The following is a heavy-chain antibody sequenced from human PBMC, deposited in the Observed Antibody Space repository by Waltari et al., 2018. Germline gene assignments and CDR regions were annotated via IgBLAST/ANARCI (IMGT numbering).Heavy chain of an antibody. CDR2: INPNNGGT. CDR3: ARDFTGAAAGPPLGMDV. J-gene: IGHJ6*02. D-gene: IGHD6-13*01. Sequence: QVQLVQSGAEVKKPGASVKVSCKASGYTFTGYYMHWVRQAPGQGLEWMGRINPNNGGTNYAQKFQGRVTMTRDTSISTAYMELSRLRSDDTAVYYCARDFTGAAAGPPLGMDVWGQGTTVTVSS. V-gene: IGHV1-2*06. CDR1: GYTFTGYY.